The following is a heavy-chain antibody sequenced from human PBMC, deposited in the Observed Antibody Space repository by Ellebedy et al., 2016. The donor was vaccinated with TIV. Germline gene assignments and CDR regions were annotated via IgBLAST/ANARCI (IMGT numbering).Heavy chain of an antibody. CDR3: ARDIGSGWNIFDY. J-gene: IGHJ4*02. CDR2: ISGSDSST. V-gene: IGHV3-23*01. D-gene: IGHD6-19*01. CDR1: EFTFSSFA. Sequence: GGSLRLXXAASEFTFSSFAMHWVRQTPGKGLEWVSRISGSDSSTYYADSVKGRFTISRDNSKNTRYLQMNSLRAKDTAVYYCARDIGSGWNIFDYWGQGTLVTVSS.